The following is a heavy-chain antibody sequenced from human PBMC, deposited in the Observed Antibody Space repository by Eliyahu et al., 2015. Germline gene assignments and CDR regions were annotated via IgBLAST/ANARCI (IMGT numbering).Heavy chain of an antibody. CDR2: INHSGST. CDR3: ARGIRYYYDSSGYLDY. Sequence: QVQLQQWGAGLLKPSETLSLTCAVYGGSFSGYYWSWIRQPPGKGLEWIGEINHSGSTNYNPSLKSRVTISVDTSKNQFSLKLSSVTAADTAVYYCARGIRYYYDSSGYLDYWGQGTLVTVSS. V-gene: IGHV4-34*01. J-gene: IGHJ4*02. D-gene: IGHD3-22*01. CDR1: GGSFSGYY.